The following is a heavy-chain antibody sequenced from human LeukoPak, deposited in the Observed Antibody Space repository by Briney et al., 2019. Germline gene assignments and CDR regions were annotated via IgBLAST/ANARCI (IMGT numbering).Heavy chain of an antibody. Sequence: ASVKVSCKASGYTFTGYYMHWVRQATGQGLEWMGWMNPNSGNTGYAQKFQGRVTMTRNTSISTAYMELSSLRSEDTAVYYCARGSVAGYAFDIWGQGTMVTVSS. V-gene: IGHV1-8*02. CDR1: GYTFTGYY. J-gene: IGHJ3*02. CDR2: MNPNSGNT. CDR3: ARGSVAGYAFDI. D-gene: IGHD4-23*01.